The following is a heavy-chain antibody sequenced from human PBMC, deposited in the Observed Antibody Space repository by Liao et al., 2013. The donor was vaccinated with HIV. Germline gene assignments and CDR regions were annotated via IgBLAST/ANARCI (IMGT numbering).Heavy chain of an antibody. CDR3: ARVTGRFLFYYYMDV. D-gene: IGHD1-26*01. J-gene: IGHJ6*03. V-gene: IGHV4-39*07. Sequence: QLQLQESGPGLVKPSETLSLTCSVSGGSIRNSDCFWGWIRQPPGKGLEWIGSIYYTPTTYYNPSLRSRVTISLDTSKNQFSLVLSSVTAADTAVYYCARVTGRFLFYYYMDVWGKGTTVTVSS. CDR2: IYYTPTT. CDR1: GGSIRNSDCF.